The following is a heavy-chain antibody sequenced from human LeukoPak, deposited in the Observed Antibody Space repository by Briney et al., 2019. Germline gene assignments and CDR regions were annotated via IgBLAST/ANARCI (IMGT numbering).Heavy chain of an antibody. CDR2: IYHSGST. CDR1: GYSISSGYY. V-gene: IGHV4-38-2*02. CDR3: ARTRWGGIAVPAFDI. D-gene: IGHD3-16*01. J-gene: IGHJ3*02. Sequence: PSETLSLTCTVSGYSISSGYYWGWIRQPPGKGLEWIGSIYHSGSTYYNPSLKSRVTISVDTSKNQFSLKLSSVTAADTAVYYCARTRWGGIAVPAFDIWGQGTMVTVSS.